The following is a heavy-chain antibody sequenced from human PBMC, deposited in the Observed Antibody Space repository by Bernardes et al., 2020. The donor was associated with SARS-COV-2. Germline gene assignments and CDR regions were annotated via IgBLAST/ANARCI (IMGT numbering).Heavy chain of an antibody. CDR3: ARRGLIIDYDFWSGYYNAGDAFDI. V-gene: IGHV3-74*01. CDR2: INSDGSST. J-gene: IGHJ3*02. CDR1: GFTFSSYW. D-gene: IGHD3-3*01. Sequence: GVLRLSCAASGFTFSSYWMHWVRQAPGKGLVWVSRINSDGSSTSYADSVKGRFTISRDNAKNTLYLQMNSLRAEDTAVYYCARRGLIIDYDFWSGYYNAGDAFDIWGRGTMVTVSS.